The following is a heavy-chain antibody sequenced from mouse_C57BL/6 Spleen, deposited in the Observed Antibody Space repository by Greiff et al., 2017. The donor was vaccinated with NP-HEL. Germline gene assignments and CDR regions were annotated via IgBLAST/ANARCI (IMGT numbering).Heavy chain of an antibody. CDR1: GYTFTNYW. V-gene: IGHV1-63*01. CDR2: IYPGGGYT. CDR3: ARRVYGSSYDWYFDV. D-gene: IGHD1-1*01. Sequence: QVQLQQSGAELVRPGTSVKMSCKASGYTFTNYWIGWAKQRPGHGLEWIGDIYPGGGYTNYNEKFKGKATLTADKSSSTAYMQFSSLTSEDSAIYYCARRVYGSSYDWYFDVWGTGTTVTVSS. J-gene: IGHJ1*03.